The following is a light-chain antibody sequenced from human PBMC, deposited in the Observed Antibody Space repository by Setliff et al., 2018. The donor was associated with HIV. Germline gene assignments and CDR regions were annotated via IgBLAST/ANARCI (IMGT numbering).Light chain of an antibody. J-gene: IGLJ1*01. CDR1: NIGSKS. CDR2: YDD. V-gene: IGLV3-21*04. CDR3: QAWDRSNYV. Sequence: SYELTQPPSVSVAPGKTATMTCGGYNIGSKSVHWYQQKPGQAPVLVIYYDDARPSGIPERFSGSNSGNTATLTISGVEAGDEADYYCQAWDRSNYVFGAGTKVTVL.